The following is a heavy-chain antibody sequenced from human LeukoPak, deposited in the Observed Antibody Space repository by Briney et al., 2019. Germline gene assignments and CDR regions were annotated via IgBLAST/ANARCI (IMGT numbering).Heavy chain of an antibody. CDR1: GYSISSGYY. J-gene: IGHJ5*02. CDR3: ARGLEWLLLA. V-gene: IGHV4-38-2*02. D-gene: IGHD3-3*01. CDR2: IYHSGST. Sequence: PSETLSLTCTVSGYSISSGYYWGWIRQPPGKGLEWIGTIYHSGSTYYNPSLKSRVTISVDTSKNQFSLKLSSVTAADTAVYYCARGLEWLLLAWGQGTLVTVSS.